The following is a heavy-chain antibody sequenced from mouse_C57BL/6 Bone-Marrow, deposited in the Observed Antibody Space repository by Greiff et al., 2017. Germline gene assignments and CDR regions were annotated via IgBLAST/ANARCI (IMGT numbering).Heavy chain of an antibody. V-gene: IGHV1-26*01. Sequence: EVQLQQSGPELVKPGASVKISCKASGYTFTDYYMNWVKQSHGKSLEWIGDINPNNGGTSYNQKFKGKATLTVDKSSSTAYMELRSLTSEDSAVYYCAICGHYYGSSLDYWGKGTTLTVSS. CDR2: INPNNGGT. CDR1: GYTFTDYY. J-gene: IGHJ2*01. CDR3: AICGHYYGSSLDY. D-gene: IGHD1-1*01.